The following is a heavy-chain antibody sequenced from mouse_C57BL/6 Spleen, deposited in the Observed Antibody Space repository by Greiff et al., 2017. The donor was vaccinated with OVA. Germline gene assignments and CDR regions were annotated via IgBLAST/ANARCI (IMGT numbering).Heavy chain of an antibody. CDR1: GFTFSSYA. CDR2: ISSGGDYI. J-gene: IGHJ2*01. Sequence: EVQRVESGEGLVKPGGSLKLSCAASGFTFSSYAMSWVRQTPEKRLECVAYISSGGDYIYYADTVKGRFTISRDNATNTLYLQMSSLKSEDTAMYYCTRGAYYGYFFDYWGQGTTLTVSS. V-gene: IGHV5-9-1*02. D-gene: IGHD2-9*01. CDR3: TRGAYYGYFFDY.